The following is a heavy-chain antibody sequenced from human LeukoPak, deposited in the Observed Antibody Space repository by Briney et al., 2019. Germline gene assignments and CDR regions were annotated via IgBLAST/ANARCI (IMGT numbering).Heavy chain of an antibody. CDR2: ISGSGGST. V-gene: IGHV3-23*01. Sequence: GGSLRLSCAASGFTFSSYAMSWVRQAPGKGLEWVSAISGSGGSTYYADSVKGRFTISRDNSKNTLYLQMNSLRAEDTAVYYCAKTVSALYSSGWYDYWGQGTLVTVSS. J-gene: IGHJ4*02. D-gene: IGHD6-19*01. CDR3: AKTVSALYSSGWYDY. CDR1: GFTFSSYA.